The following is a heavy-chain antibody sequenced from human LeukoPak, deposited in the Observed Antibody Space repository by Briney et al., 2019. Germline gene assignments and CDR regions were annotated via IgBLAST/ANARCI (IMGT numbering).Heavy chain of an antibody. Sequence: SETLSLICSVCGGPMSSCHWRWIRQPPGEGREGIGYIYYSGSTNYSPSLKSRVTLSVDPSKDQFALKPSSVTAADPAVYYCARAGYTNYDQNCFDPWGQGTLVTVSS. V-gene: IGHV4-59*01. CDR1: GGPMSSCH. D-gene: IGHD4-11*01. CDR3: ARAGYTNYDQNCFDP. CDR2: IYYSGST. J-gene: IGHJ5*02.